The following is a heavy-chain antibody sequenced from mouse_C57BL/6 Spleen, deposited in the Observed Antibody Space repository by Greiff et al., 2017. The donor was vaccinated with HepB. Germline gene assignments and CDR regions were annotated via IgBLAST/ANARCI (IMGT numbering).Heavy chain of an antibody. CDR3: ARVYDGYYDAMDY. V-gene: IGHV14-2*01. D-gene: IGHD2-3*01. J-gene: IGHJ4*01. CDR1: GFNIKDYY. Sequence: AQLKESGAELVKPGASVKLSCTASGFNIKDYYMHCVKQRTEQGLEWIGRIDPEDGETKYAPKFQGKATITADTSSNTAYLQLSSLTSEDTAVYYCARVYDGYYDAMDYWGQGTSVTVSS. CDR2: IDPEDGET.